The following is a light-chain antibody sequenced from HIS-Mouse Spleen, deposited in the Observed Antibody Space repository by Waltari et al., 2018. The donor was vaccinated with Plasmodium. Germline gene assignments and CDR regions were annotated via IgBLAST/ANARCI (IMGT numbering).Light chain of an antibody. J-gene: IGKJ1*01. V-gene: IGKV2-29*03. Sequence: DIVMTQTPLSLSVTPGQPASISCKSSQSLLHSDGKTYLYWYLQKPGPSPQLLIYEVSSRVSGVPDRFSGSGSGTDFTLKISRVEAEDVGVYYCMQGIHLPWTFGQGTKVEIK. CDR2: EVS. CDR1: QSLLHSDGKTY. CDR3: MQGIHLPWT.